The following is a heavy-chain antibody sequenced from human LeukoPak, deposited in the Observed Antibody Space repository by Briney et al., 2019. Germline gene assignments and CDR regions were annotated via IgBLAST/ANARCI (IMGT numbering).Heavy chain of an antibody. CDR3: AKSRVGYDY. CDR2: LYSDGST. V-gene: IGHV3-53*01. CDR1: GFTVSSNY. D-gene: IGHD5-12*01. Sequence: SGGSLRLSCAASGFTVSSNYMSWVRQAPGKGLEWVSVLYSDGSTYYADSVKGRFTISRDNSKNTLYLQMNSLRAEDTAVYYCAKSRVGYDYWGQGTLVTVSS. J-gene: IGHJ4*02.